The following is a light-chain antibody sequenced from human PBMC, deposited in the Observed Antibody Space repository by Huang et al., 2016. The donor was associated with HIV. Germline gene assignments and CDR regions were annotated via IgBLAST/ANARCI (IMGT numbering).Light chain of an antibody. CDR3: QQRSDWPPWT. CDR2: DAS. V-gene: IGKV3-11*01. J-gene: IGKJ1*01. Sequence: EIVLTQSPATLSLSPGERATLSCRASQSVRNYLAWYQQKPGQAPRLLIYDASNRATGTPARFSGSGSGTDFTLTISSLEPEDVAVDYCQQRSDWPPWTFGQGTKVEIK. CDR1: QSVRNY.